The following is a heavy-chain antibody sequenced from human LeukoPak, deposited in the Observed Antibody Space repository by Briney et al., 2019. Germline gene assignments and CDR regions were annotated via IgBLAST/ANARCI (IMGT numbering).Heavy chain of an antibody. J-gene: IGHJ3*02. CDR3: ARGSLLYYAFDI. Sequence: PSETLSLTCAVSGGSISSGGYSWSWIRQPPGKGLEWIGYIYYAGSTFYNPSLKSRLSISVETSKNQFSLKLSSVTAADTAVYYCARGSLLYYAFDIWGHGTMVTVSS. CDR2: IYYAGST. D-gene: IGHD3-10*01. V-gene: IGHV4-30-4*07. CDR1: GGSISSGGYS.